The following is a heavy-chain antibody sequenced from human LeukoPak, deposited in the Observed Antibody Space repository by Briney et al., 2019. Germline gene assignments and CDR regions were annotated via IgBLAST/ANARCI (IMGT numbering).Heavy chain of an antibody. CDR1: GFTFSSYW. V-gene: IGHV3-7*01. CDR3: ARSYYDFWSGYSGVEWFDP. Sequence: GGSLRLSCAASGFTFSSYWMSWVRQAPGKGLEWVANIKQDGSEKYYVDSVKGRFTISRDNAKNSLYLQMNSLRAEDTAVYYCARSYYDFWSGYSGVEWFDPWGQGTLVTVSS. J-gene: IGHJ5*02. CDR2: IKQDGSEK. D-gene: IGHD3-3*01.